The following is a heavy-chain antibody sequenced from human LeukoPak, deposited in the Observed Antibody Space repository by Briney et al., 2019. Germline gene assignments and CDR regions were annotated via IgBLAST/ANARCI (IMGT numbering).Heavy chain of an antibody. Sequence: SGGSLRLSCAASGFTFSSYEMNWVRQAPGKGLEWVSYISSSGSTIYYADSVKGRFTISRDNAKNSLYLQMNSLRAEDTAVYYCASKDKWVYWGQRTLVTVSS. J-gene: IGHJ4*02. V-gene: IGHV3-48*03. CDR3: ASKDKWVY. CDR1: GFTFSSYE. CDR2: ISSSGSTI. D-gene: IGHD2-8*01.